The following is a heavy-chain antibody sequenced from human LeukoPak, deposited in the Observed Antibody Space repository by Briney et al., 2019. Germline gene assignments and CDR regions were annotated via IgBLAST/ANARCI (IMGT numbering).Heavy chain of an antibody. CDR2: ISYDGSNK. D-gene: IGHD4-17*01. Sequence: GGSLRLCCAASGFTFSSYAMHWVRQAPGKGLEWVSFISYDGSNKYYADSVKGRFTISRDNSKNTLYLQMNSLRAEDTAVYYCARATTVILFYFDYWGQGTLVTVSS. CDR3: ARATTVILFYFDY. CDR1: GFTFSSYA. V-gene: IGHV3-30-3*01. J-gene: IGHJ4*02.